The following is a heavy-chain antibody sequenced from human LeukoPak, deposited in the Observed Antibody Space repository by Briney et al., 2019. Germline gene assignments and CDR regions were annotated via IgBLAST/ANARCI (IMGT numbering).Heavy chain of an antibody. CDR3: ARESAVYAFDI. J-gene: IGHJ3*02. D-gene: IGHD3-3*01. Sequence: GSLRLSCAASGFSFNNYAMHWVRQAPGKGLDWVAVISYDGSNKYYADSVKGRFTIPRDNSKNKLYLQMNSLRAEDTAVYYCARESAVYAFDIWGQGTMVTVSS. CDR2: ISYDGSNK. CDR1: GFSFNNYA. V-gene: IGHV3-30-3*01.